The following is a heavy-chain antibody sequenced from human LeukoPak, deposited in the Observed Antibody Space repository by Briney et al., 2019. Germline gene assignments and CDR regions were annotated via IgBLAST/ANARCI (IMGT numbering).Heavy chain of an antibody. CDR2: INSDGSST. CDR3: ATLGTGPLFDY. D-gene: IGHD1-1*01. J-gene: IGHJ4*02. Sequence: GGSLRLSCAASGFTFSSYAMSWVRQAPGKGLVWVSRINSDGSSTSYADSVKGRFTISRDNAKNTLYLQMNSLRAEDTAVYYCATLGTGPLFDYWGQGNPGHRLL. CDR1: GFTFSSYA. V-gene: IGHV3-74*01.